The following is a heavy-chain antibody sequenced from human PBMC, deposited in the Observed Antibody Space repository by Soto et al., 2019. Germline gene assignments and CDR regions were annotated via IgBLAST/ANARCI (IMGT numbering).Heavy chain of an antibody. J-gene: IGHJ5*02. CDR3: ARLGGAGYSSGWFSP. CDR2: IDYSGSS. CDR1: GGSIMTISYY. V-gene: IGHV4-39*01. D-gene: IGHD6-19*01. Sequence: PSETLSLTCTVSGGSIMTISYYWAWIRQPPGKGPEWIGSIDYSGSSQYNPSLKSRVTMSVDTSKNQFSLNLRSVTATDTAVYFCARLGGAGYSSGWFSPWSQGTLVTVSS.